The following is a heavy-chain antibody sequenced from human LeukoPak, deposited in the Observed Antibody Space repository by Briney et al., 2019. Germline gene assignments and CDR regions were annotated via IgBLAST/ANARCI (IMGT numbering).Heavy chain of an antibody. V-gene: IGHV3-9*01. Sequence: PGGSLRLSCAASGFTFDDYAMHWVRQAPGKGLEWVSGISWNSGSIGYADSVKGRFTISRDNAKNSLYLQMNSLRAEDTAVYYCARQGTGNDYWGQGTLVTVSS. D-gene: IGHD7-27*01. CDR2: ISWNSGSI. J-gene: IGHJ4*02. CDR3: ARQGTGNDY. CDR1: GFTFDDYA.